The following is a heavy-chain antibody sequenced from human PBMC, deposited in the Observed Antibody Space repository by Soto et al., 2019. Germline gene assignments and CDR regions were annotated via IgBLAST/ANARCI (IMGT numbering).Heavy chain of an antibody. CDR3: ARVPDR. CDR2: IYHSGST. V-gene: IGHV4-30-2*01. CDR1: GGSISSGGYS. Sequence: QLQLQESGSGLVKPSQTLSLTCAVSGGSISSGGYSWSWIRQPPGKGLEWIGYIYHSGSTYYHPSLMSRVTIPVDRSKNQFTPKLSSLTVADTAVYYCARVPDRWGQGTLGTVSS. D-gene: IGHD2-2*01. J-gene: IGHJ5*02.